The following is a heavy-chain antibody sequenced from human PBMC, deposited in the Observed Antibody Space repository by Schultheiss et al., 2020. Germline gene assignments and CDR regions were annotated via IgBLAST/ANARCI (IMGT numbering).Heavy chain of an antibody. CDR1: GFTFSSYD. Sequence: GGSLRLSCAASGFTFSSYDMHWVRQATGKGLEWVSAIGTAGDTYYPGSVKGRFTISRDNSKNTLYLQMNSLRAEDTAVYYCAKDPRVMITFGGVIVIPRFDYWGQGTLVNVSS. D-gene: IGHD3-16*02. J-gene: IGHJ4*02. CDR3: AKDPRVMITFGGVIVIPRFDY. V-gene: IGHV3-13*01. CDR2: IGTAGDT.